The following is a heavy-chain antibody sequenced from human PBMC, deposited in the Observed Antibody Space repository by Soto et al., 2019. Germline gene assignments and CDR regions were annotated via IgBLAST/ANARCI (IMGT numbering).Heavy chain of an antibody. D-gene: IGHD6-13*01. J-gene: IGHJ5*02. Sequence: PGGSLRLSCAASGFTFSSYSMNWVRQAPGKGLEWVSSISSSSSYIYYADSVKGRFTISRDNAKNSLYLQMNSLRAEDTAVYYCAREAAAAQEMGLGPNWFDPWGQGTLVTVSS. CDR3: AREAAAAQEMGLGPNWFDP. CDR2: ISSSSSYI. CDR1: GFTFSSYS. V-gene: IGHV3-21*01.